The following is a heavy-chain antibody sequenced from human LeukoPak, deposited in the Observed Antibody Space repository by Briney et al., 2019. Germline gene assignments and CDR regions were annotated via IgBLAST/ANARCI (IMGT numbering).Heavy chain of an antibody. CDR1: GYTFTSYY. CDR2: INPSGGST. J-gene: IGHJ3*02. V-gene: IGHV1-46*01. Sequence: GASVKVSCKASGYTFTSYYIHWGRQAPGQGLEWMGVINPSGGSTTYAQKFQGRVTMTRDTSTSTVYMELSSLRSDDTAVYYCARDKTAATNHDAFDIWGQGQWSPSPQ. CDR3: ARDKTAATNHDAFDI. D-gene: IGHD6-13*01.